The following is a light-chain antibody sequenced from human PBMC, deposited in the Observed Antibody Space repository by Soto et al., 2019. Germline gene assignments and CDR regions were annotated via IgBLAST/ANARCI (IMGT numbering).Light chain of an antibody. J-gene: IGLJ3*02. CDR1: SGSIASNY. CDR2: EDN. Sequence: NFMLTQPQSVSESPRKKIIISCSRRSGSIASNYVDWYQQRPSSSPPTVIYEDNQRPSGVPNGFSDSIDSSSNSASLTISGLETEDEAGYCRQSYDDTKHVFGRGTALTV. V-gene: IGLV6-57*01. CDR3: QSYDDTKHV.